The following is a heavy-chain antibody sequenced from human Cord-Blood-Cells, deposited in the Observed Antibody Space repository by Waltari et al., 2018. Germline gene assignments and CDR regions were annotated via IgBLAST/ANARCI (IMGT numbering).Heavy chain of an antibody. CDR3: ARSGGSIAAAGYYYYYMDV. Sequence: QVQLQQWGAGLLKPSETLSLTCAVYGGSFSGYYWSWIRQPPGTGLEWSGEIKHSGSTNYSPSLKSRVTISVDPSKNQFSLKLSSLTAADTAVYYCARSGGSIAAAGYYYYYMDVWGKGTTVTVSS. CDR2: IKHSGST. CDR1: GGSFSGYY. J-gene: IGHJ6*03. D-gene: IGHD6-13*01. V-gene: IGHV4-34*01.